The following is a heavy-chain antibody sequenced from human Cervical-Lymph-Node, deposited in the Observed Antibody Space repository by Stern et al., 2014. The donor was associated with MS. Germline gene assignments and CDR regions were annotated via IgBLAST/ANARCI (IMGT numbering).Heavy chain of an antibody. V-gene: IGHV3-53*01. D-gene: IGHD1-1*01. CDR3: ARDTSSPERSDW. CDR1: GFTVSRAY. Sequence: VHLVESGGGVIQPGGSLRLSCTASGFTVSRAYMTWVRQAPGQGLEWVSLITNVGSTFYTDSVNGRFTISRDDSKNTVYLHMTSLRAEDTAMYYCARDTSSPERSDWWGQGTLVTVSS. CDR2: ITNVGST. J-gene: IGHJ4*02.